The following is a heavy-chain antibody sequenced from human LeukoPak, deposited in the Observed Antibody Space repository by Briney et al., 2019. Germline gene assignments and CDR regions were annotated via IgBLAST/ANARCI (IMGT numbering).Heavy chain of an antibody. D-gene: IGHD3-22*01. V-gene: IGHV3-9*01. Sequence: PGRSLRLTCAASGFTFDDYAMNWVRQAPGKGLEWVSGISWNSGRIGYADSVKGRFTISRDNAKNSLYLQMNSLRAEDTAVYYCANSRYDSSGYYGIIGYWGQGTLVTVSS. J-gene: IGHJ4*02. CDR3: ANSRYDSSGYYGIIGY. CDR1: GFTFDDYA. CDR2: ISWNSGRI.